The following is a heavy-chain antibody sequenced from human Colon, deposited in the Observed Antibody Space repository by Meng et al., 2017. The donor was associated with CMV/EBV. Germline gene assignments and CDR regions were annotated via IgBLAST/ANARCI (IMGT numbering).Heavy chain of an antibody. CDR1: GFDFKFYA. D-gene: IGHD6-6*01. CDR2: ISGNGINT. V-gene: IGHV3-23*01. CDR3: AKTIAPGTLARPFDP. J-gene: IGHJ5*02. Sequence: GGSLRLSCAASGFDFKFYAMTWVRQAPGKGLEWASLISGNGINTYYADSVKGRFTISRDNSRNTVFLQINSLRADDTAVYFCAKTIAPGTLARPFDPWGQGTLVTVSS.